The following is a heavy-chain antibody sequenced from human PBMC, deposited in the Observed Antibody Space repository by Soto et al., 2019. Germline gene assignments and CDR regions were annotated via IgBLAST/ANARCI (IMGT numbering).Heavy chain of an antibody. CDR3: AKGSGYYYDNSGSNWFDP. CDR2: ISGSGGNT. D-gene: IGHD3-22*01. J-gene: IGHJ5*02. V-gene: IGHV3-23*01. CDR1: GFTLSSYA. Sequence: GGSLRLSCAASGFTLSSYAMSWVRQAPGKGLEWVSVISGSGGNTYYADSVKGRFTISRDNSRNALYVQMNSLRAEDTAIYYCAKGSGYYYDNSGSNWFDPWGQGTLVTVSS.